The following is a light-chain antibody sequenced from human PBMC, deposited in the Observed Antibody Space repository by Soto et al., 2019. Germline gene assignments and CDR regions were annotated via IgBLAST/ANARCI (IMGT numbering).Light chain of an antibody. CDR2: DAS. Sequence: DIQMTQPPSTLSASVGDRVTITCRASQSISSWLAWYQQKPGKAPKLLIYDASSLESGVPSRFSGSGSGTEFTLTMSSLQPDDFATYYCQQYNSYSSFTFGPGTKVDIK. J-gene: IGKJ3*01. V-gene: IGKV1-5*01. CDR1: QSISSW. CDR3: QQYNSYSSFT.